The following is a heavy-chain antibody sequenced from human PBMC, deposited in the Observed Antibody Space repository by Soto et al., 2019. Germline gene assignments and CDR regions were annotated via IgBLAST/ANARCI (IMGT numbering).Heavy chain of an antibody. CDR3: ARTAAAGKYYYGMDV. Sequence: GESLKISCKGSGYSFTSYWIGWVRQMPGKGLECMGIIYPGDSDTRYSPSFQGQVTISADKSISTAYLQWSSLKASDTAMYYCARTAAAGKYYYGMDVWGQGTTFTVSS. D-gene: IGHD6-13*01. CDR2: IYPGDSDT. J-gene: IGHJ6*02. CDR1: GYSFTSYW. V-gene: IGHV5-51*01.